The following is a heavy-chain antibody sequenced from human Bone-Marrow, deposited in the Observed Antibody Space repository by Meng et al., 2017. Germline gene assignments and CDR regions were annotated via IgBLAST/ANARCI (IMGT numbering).Heavy chain of an antibody. CDR1: CVSVSGFY. CDR3: ARGHRRAIAAAGRGYYSH. Sequence: QRVEGVLQLAETSPPSSLVYCVSVSGFYWSGFHRPPSKELEWNGEISHSEINNNNPTLKSRFTMSVDTSKVQFSMKLSSVKAADTAVYYWARGHRRAIAAAGRGYYSHWGRGTLVTVSS. J-gene: IGHJ2*01. D-gene: IGHD6-13*01. V-gene: IGHV4-34*01. CDR2: ISHSEIN.